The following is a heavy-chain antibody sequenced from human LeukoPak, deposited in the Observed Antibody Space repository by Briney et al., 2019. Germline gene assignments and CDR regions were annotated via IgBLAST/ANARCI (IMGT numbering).Heavy chain of an antibody. V-gene: IGHV4-59*01. CDR3: ARDLRQSRGYSYGYVSYFDY. CDR2: IYYSGST. Sequence: SETLSLTCTVSGGSISSYYWSWIRQPPGKGLEWIGYIYYSGSTNYNPSLKSRVTISIDTSKNQFSLKLSSVTASDTAVYYYARDLRQSRGYSYGYVSYFDYWGQGTLVTVSS. CDR1: GGSISSYY. D-gene: IGHD5-18*01. J-gene: IGHJ4*02.